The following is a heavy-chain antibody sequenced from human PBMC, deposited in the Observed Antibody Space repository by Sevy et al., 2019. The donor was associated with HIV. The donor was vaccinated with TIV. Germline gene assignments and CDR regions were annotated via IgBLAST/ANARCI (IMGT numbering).Heavy chain of an antibody. CDR3: ARGRGDIVVVPAATIIDY. D-gene: IGHD2-2*01. CDR1: GGSFSGYY. V-gene: IGHV4-34*01. J-gene: IGHJ4*02. CDR2: INHSGST. Sequence: SETLSLTCAVYGGSFSGYYWSWIRQPPGNGLEWIGEINHSGSTNYNPSLKSRVTISVDTSKNQFSLKLSSVTAADTAVYYCARGRGDIVVVPAATIIDYWGQGTLVTVSS.